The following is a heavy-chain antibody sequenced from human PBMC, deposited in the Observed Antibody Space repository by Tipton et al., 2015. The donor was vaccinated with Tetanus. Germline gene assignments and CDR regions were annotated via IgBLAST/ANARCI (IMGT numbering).Heavy chain of an antibody. V-gene: IGHV4-39*02. D-gene: IGHD2/OR15-2a*01. CDR1: GASISDKKYY. CDR3: ARHLYGYWFDP. J-gene: IGHJ5*02. CDR2: IYFQGST. Sequence: TLSLTCTVSGASISDKKYYWGWIRQAPGKGLEWIASIYFQGSTYYSPSLKSRLTIDVDTSQNLFSLRMTTVTAADTAVYYCARHLYGYWFDPWGRGALVTVSS.